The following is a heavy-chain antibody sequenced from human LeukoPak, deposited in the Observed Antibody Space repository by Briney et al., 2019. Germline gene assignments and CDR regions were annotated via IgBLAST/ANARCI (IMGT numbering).Heavy chain of an antibody. Sequence: PGGSLRLSCAASGFTFSGFAMSWVRRTPGKGLEWVSGISGSGDNTLYAASVKGRFTISRDNSKNTLYLEMNSLRAEDTAIYYCGKMEGHPLPKYYMDVWGQGTTVTVSS. V-gene: IGHV3-23*01. CDR1: GFTFSGFA. J-gene: IGHJ6*01. D-gene: IGHD2/OR15-2a*01. CDR2: ISGSGDNT. CDR3: GKMEGHPLPKYYMDV.